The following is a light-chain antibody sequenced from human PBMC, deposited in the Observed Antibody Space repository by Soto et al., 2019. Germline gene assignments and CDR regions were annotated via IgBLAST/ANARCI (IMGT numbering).Light chain of an antibody. J-gene: IGKJ1*01. CDR3: QQYGRSGT. CDR1: QSVNSNS. V-gene: IGKV3-20*01. CDR2: ATS. Sequence: EAVLTQSPGTLSWSAGERPTITYKDSQSVNSNSLAWYQQKPVQAPRLLIYATSSRATGIPDRFSGSGSGTDFTLTISRLEPEDFAVYYCQQYGRSGTFGQGTKVDI.